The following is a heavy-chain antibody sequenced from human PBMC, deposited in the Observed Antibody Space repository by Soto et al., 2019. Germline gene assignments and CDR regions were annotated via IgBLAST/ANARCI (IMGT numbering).Heavy chain of an antibody. V-gene: IGHV3-23*01. CDR3: SKDHAYYGSGSPVDY. J-gene: IGHJ4*02. CDR1: GFTFSIYA. CDR2: ISGSGASA. Sequence: PGGSLRLSCAASGFTFSIYAMSWVRHAPGKGLQWVSTISGSGASAYYADSMKGRFTVSRDNSKNTLYLQMNSLRAEDTALYYCSKDHAYYGSGSPVDYWGQGTLVTVSS. D-gene: IGHD3-10*01.